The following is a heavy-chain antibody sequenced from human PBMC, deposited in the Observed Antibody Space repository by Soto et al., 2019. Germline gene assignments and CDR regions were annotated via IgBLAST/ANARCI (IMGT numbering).Heavy chain of an antibody. CDR1: GSTLTELS. J-gene: IGHJ4*02. CDR3: ALFSQYSSGYYFRPFFDY. CDR2: FDPEDGET. V-gene: IGHV1-24*01. D-gene: IGHD3-22*01. Sequence: ASVTVSCQVSGSTLTELSMHWVRQAPGKGLEWMGGFDPEDGETIYAQKFQGRVTMTEDTSTDTAYMELSSLRSEDTAVYYCALFSQYSSGYYFRPFFDYWGQGTLVTVSS.